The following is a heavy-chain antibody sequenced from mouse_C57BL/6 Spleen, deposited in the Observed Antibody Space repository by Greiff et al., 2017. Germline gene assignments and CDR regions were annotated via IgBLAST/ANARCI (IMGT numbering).Heavy chain of an antibody. CDR2: IDPETGGT. V-gene: IGHV1-15*01. D-gene: IGHD2-1*01. CDR3: TRFDGNPDY. Sequence: QVQLQQSGAELVRPGASVTLSCKASGYTFTDYEMHWVKQTPVHGLEWIGAIDPETGGTAYNQKFKGQAILTADKSSSTAYMELRSLTSEDSAVYYCTRFDGNPDYWGKGTTLTVSS. CDR1: GYTFTDYE. J-gene: IGHJ2*01.